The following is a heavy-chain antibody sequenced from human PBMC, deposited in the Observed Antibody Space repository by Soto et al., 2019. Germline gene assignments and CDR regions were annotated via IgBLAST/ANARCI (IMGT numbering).Heavy chain of an antibody. J-gene: IGHJ5*02. Sequence: HPGGSLRLSCAASGFTFSSYSMNWVRRAPGKGLEWVSYISSSSSTIYYADSVKGRFTISRDNAKNSLYLQMNSLRDEDTAVYYCARDSSSAAGTNWFDPWGQGTLVTVSS. CDR1: GFTFSSYS. D-gene: IGHD6-13*01. CDR3: ARDSSSAAGTNWFDP. CDR2: ISSSSSTI. V-gene: IGHV3-48*02.